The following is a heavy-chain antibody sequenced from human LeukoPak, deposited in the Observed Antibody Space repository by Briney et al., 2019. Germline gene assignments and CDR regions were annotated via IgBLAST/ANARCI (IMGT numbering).Heavy chain of an antibody. J-gene: IGHJ4*02. Sequence: SGPALVKPTQTLTLTCTFSGFSLSTSGVGVGWIRQPPGKALEWLALIYWDDDKRYSPSLKSRLTITKDTSKNQVVLTMTNMDPVDTATYYCALTTMVRTPDYWGQGTLVTVSS. D-gene: IGHD3-10*01. CDR1: GFSLSTSGVG. V-gene: IGHV2-5*02. CDR3: ALTTMVRTPDY. CDR2: IYWDDDK.